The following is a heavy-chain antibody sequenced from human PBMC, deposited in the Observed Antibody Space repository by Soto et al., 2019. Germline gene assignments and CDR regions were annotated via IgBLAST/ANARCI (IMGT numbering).Heavy chain of an antibody. V-gene: IGHV1-18*01. CDR3: ARDLYSYDFWSGYYGWFDP. D-gene: IGHD3-3*01. CDR2: ISAYNGNT. CDR1: GYTFTSYG. Sequence: ASVKVSCKASGYTFTSYGIIWVRQAPGQGLEWMGWISAYNGNTNYAQKLQGRVTMTTDTSTSTAYMELRSLRSDDTAVYYCARDLYSYDFWSGYYGWFDPWGQGTLVTVSS. J-gene: IGHJ5*02.